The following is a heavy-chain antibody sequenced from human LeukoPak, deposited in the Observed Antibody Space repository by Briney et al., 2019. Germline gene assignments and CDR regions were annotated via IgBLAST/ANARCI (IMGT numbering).Heavy chain of an antibody. CDR1: GFTFSYNG. CDR2: IRYDGSNK. V-gene: IGHV3-30*02. Sequence: PGGSLRLSCVASGFTFSYNGMHWVRQAPGKGLEWVAFIRYDGSNKYYADSVKDRFTISRDNSKNTLYLQMNSLRAEDTAVYYCAKEKRYYGSGSYPGPLWFDPWGQGTLVTVSS. J-gene: IGHJ5*02. CDR3: AKEKRYYGSGSYPGPLWFDP. D-gene: IGHD3-10*01.